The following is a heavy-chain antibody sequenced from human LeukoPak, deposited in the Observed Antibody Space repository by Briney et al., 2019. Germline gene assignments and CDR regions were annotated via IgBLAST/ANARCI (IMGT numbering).Heavy chain of an antibody. CDR2: IYPGDSNT. CDR1: GYSFTSYW. D-gene: IGHD6-6*01. CDR3: ATTRSIAARHDAFDI. Sequence: GESLKISCKGSGYSFTSYWIGWVRQMPGKGLEWMGIIYPGDSNTRYSPSFQGQVTISADKSISTAYLQWSSLKASDTAMYYCATTRSIAARHDAFDIWGQGTMVTVSS. J-gene: IGHJ3*02. V-gene: IGHV5-51*01.